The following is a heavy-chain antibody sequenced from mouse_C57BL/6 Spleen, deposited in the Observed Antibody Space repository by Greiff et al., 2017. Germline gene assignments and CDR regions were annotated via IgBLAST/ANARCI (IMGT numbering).Heavy chain of an antibody. J-gene: IGHJ2*01. V-gene: IGHV1-55*01. CDR2: IYPGSGST. CDR3: AREGGTAQATLYYFDY. CDR1: GYTFTSYW. Sequence: QVQLQRPGAELVKPGASVKMSCKASGYTFTSYWITWVKQRPGQGLEWIGDIYPGSGSTNYNEKFKSKATLTVDTSSSTAYMQLSSLTSEDSAVYYCAREGGTAQATLYYFDYWGQGTTLTVSS. D-gene: IGHD3-2*02.